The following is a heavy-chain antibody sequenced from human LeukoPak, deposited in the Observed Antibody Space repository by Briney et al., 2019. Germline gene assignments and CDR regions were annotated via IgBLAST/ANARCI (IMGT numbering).Heavy chain of an antibody. CDR2: IYTSGST. CDR3: ARTPYSNVYYYYYMDV. J-gene: IGHJ6*03. Sequence: SQTLSLTCTVSGGSISSGSYYWSWIRQPAGKGLEWIGRIYTSGSTNYNPSLKSRVTITVDTSKNQFSLKLSSVTAADTAVYYCARTPYSNVYYYYYMDVWGKGTTVTVSS. CDR1: GGSISSGSYY. D-gene: IGHD4-11*01. V-gene: IGHV4-61*02.